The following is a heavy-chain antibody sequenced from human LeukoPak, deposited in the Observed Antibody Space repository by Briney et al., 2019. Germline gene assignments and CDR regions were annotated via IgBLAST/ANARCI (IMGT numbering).Heavy chain of an antibody. V-gene: IGHV3-23*01. Sequence: PGGSLRLSCAASGFTFSSYAMSWVRQAPGKGLEWVSAISGSGGSTYYADSVKGRFTISRDNPKNTLYLQMNSLRAEDTAVYYCAKDCSSTSCYSDYWGQGTLVTVSS. D-gene: IGHD2-2*01. CDR1: GFTFSSYA. J-gene: IGHJ4*02. CDR3: AKDCSSTSCYSDY. CDR2: ISGSGGST.